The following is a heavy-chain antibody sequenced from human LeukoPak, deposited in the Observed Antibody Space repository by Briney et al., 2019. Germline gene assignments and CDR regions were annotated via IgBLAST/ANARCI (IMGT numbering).Heavy chain of an antibody. V-gene: IGHV3-33*01. CDR3: ARQSSATIVSAFAF. CDR2: IWYDGSNK. J-gene: IGHJ3*01. CDR1: GFTFNTFD. D-gene: IGHD2-15*01. Sequence: GGSLRLPCAASGFTFNTFDMHWVREAPGKGLEWVAVIWYDGSNKYYADSVKGRFTISRDNSKNTLYLQMNSLRAEDTAVYYCARQSSATIVSAFAFWGQGTMVTVSS.